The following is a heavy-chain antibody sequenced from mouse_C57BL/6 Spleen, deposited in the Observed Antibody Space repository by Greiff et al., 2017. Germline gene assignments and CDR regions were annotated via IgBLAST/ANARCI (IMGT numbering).Heavy chain of an antibody. D-gene: IGHD1-1*01. Sequence: QVQLQQPGAELVRPGSSVKLSCKASGYTFTSYWMHWVKQRPIQGLEWIGNIDPSDSETHYNQKFKDKATLTVDKSSSPAYMQLRSLTSEDSAVYYCARWDYYGSSYAMDYWGQGTSVTVSS. CDR1: GYTFTSYW. CDR2: IDPSDSET. V-gene: IGHV1-52*01. CDR3: ARWDYYGSSYAMDY. J-gene: IGHJ4*01.